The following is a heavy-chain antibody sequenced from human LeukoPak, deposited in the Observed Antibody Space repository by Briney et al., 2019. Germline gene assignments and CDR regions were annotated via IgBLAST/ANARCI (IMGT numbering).Heavy chain of an antibody. J-gene: IGHJ4*02. CDR3: ARDGISLVGATGT. Sequence: PGGSLRLSCAASGFTFSSYWMSWVRQAPGKGLEWVANIKQDGSEKYYVDSVKGRFTISRDNAKNPLYLQMNSLRAEDTAVYYCARDGISLVGATGTWGQGTLVTVSS. V-gene: IGHV3-7*01. CDR2: IKQDGSEK. CDR1: GFTFSSYW. D-gene: IGHD1-26*01.